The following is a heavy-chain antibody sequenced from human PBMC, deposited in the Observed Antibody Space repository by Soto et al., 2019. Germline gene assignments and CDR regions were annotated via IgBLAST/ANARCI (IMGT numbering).Heavy chain of an antibody. CDR3: ARDGGRHSGGIDY. CDR1: GDTFSSYS. D-gene: IGHD1-26*01. J-gene: IGHJ4*02. V-gene: IGHV1-69*01. CDR2: IIPIFGTA. Sequence: QVQLVQSGAEVKMPGSSVKVSCKASGDTFSSYSINWVRQAPGQGLEWMGEIIPIFGTANYAQKFQGRVTITADESTSTAYMELSSLRSEDTAVYYCARDGGRHSGGIDYWGQGTLVTVSS.